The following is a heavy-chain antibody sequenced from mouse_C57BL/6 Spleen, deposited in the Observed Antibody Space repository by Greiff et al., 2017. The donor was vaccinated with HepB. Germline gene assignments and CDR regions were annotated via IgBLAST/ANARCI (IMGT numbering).Heavy chain of an antibody. CDR1: GFNITDDY. CDR2: IDPENGDT. J-gene: IGHJ2*01. CDR3: TTYGYSSYVYFDY. D-gene: IGHD1-1*01. Sequence: VQLQQSGAELVRPGASVKMSCTASGFNITDDYMHWVKQRPEQGLEWIGWIDPENGDTEYASKFKGKATITADTSSNTAYLQLSSLTSEDTTIYYCTTYGYSSYVYFDYWGQGTTLTVSS. V-gene: IGHV14-4*01.